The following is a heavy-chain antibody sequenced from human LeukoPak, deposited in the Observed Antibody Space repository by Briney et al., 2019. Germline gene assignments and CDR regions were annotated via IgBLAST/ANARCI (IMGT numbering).Heavy chain of an antibody. V-gene: IGHV1-69*13. J-gene: IGHJ3*02. CDR2: IIPIFGTA. CDR1: GGTFSSYA. Sequence: GASVKVSCKASGGTFSSYAISWVRQAPGQGLEWMGGIIPIFGTANYAQKFQGRVTITADESTSTAYTELSSLRSEDTAVYYCARVKGYDSSGYYYESAFDIWGQGTMVTVSS. D-gene: IGHD3-22*01. CDR3: ARVKGYDSSGYYYESAFDI.